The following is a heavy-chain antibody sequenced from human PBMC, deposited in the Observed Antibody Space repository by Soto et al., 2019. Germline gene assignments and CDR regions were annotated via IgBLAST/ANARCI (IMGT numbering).Heavy chain of an antibody. J-gene: IGHJ6*02. CDR3: ARDMKRALAAGYYYYNAMDV. CDR1: GGTFSSYG. D-gene: IGHD6-13*01. CDR2: IIPIFGTA. Sequence: QVQLVQSGAEVKKPGSSVKVSCKASGGTFSSYGVVWVRQAPGQGLEWMGGIIPIFGTANNAQKVQGRVTITADKSTSTAYMELSSLRPEDTAVYYCARDMKRALAAGYYYYNAMDVWGQGPTVTVSS. V-gene: IGHV1-69*06.